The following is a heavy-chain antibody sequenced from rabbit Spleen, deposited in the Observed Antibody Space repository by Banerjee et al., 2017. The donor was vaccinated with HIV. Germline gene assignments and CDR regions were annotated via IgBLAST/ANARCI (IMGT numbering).Heavy chain of an antibody. V-gene: IGHV1S7*01. J-gene: IGHJ6*01. CDR2: TEPIFGTT. D-gene: IGHD6-1*01. CDR3: ARVGGVGVYGYATS. Sequence: QSLEESGGGLVQPGGSLTLSCKASGFDFSSYYMTWVRQAPGKGLEWIGLTEPIFGTTYYANWVNGRFTISSHNAQNTLYLQVKSLTAADTATYFCARVGGVGVYGYATSWGPGTLVTVS. CDR1: GFDFSSYY.